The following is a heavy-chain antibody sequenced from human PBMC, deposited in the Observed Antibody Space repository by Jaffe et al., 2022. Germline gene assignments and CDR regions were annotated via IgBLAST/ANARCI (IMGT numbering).Heavy chain of an antibody. D-gene: IGHD2-15*01. Sequence: QVQLVQSGAEVKKPGASVKVSCKVSGYTLTELSMHWVRQAPGKGLEWMGGFDPEDGETIYAQKFQGRVTMTEDTSTDTAYMELSSLRSEDTAVYYCATGTRVSYCSGGSCYLWSAFDIWGQGTMVTVSS. CDR2: FDPEDGET. CDR3: ATGTRVSYCSGGSCYLWSAFDI. J-gene: IGHJ3*02. CDR1: GYTLTELS. V-gene: IGHV1-24*01.